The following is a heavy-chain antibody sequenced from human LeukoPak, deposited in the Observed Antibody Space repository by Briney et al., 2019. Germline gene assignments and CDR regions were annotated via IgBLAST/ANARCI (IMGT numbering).Heavy chain of an antibody. J-gene: IGHJ4*02. Sequence: PGGSLRLSCAASGFTFSTYAMTWVRQAPGKGPQWVSTITGSGDDKYDADSVKGRFTISRDNSKNTLYLQMNNLRAEDTAIYYCAVLRTPYSSSWYWFDDWGQGTVVTVSS. CDR2: ITGSGDDK. CDR3: AVLRTPYSSSWYWFDD. V-gene: IGHV3-23*01. CDR1: GFTFSTYA. D-gene: IGHD6-13*01.